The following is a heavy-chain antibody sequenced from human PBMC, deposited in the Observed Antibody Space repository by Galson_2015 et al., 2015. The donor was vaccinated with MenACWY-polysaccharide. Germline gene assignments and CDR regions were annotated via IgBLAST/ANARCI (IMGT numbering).Heavy chain of an antibody. Sequence: TLSLTCAVYGGSFSGYYWSWIRQPPGKGLEWIGEINYRGSTSCNPSLKSRVTISVDTSKNQFSLILSSVTAADTAVYYCARGVGARSRFGLWGQGTLVTVSS. V-gene: IGHV4-34*01. J-gene: IGHJ5*02. CDR1: GGSFSGYY. D-gene: IGHD1-26*01. CDR3: ARGVGARSRFGL. CDR2: INYRGST.